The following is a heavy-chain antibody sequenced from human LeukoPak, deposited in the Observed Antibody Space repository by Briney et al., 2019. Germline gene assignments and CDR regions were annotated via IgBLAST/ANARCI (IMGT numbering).Heavy chain of an antibody. CDR1: GGSISSYY. Sequence: SETLSLTCAVYGGSISSYYWSWIRQPPGKGLEWIGYIYYSGSTNYNPSLRSRVTISVDTSKNQFSLKLSPVTAADTAVYYCARYDFNKFFDYWGQGTLVTVSS. D-gene: IGHD3-3*01. CDR2: IYYSGST. CDR3: ARYDFNKFFDY. J-gene: IGHJ4*02. V-gene: IGHV4-59*01.